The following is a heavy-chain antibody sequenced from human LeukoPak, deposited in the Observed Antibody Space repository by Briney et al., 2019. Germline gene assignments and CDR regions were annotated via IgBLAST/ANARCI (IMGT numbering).Heavy chain of an antibody. D-gene: IGHD2-2*01. Sequence: GESLKISCKGSGYSFTNHWIGWVRQMPGKGLEWMGIIYPGDSDIKYSPSFQGQVTISADKSISTAYLHWSSLKASVTAMYYCARPHCSSTSCHPMYYYMDVWGKGTTVTVSS. J-gene: IGHJ6*03. V-gene: IGHV5-51*01. CDR2: IYPGDSDI. CDR3: ARPHCSSTSCHPMYYYMDV. CDR1: GYSFTNHW.